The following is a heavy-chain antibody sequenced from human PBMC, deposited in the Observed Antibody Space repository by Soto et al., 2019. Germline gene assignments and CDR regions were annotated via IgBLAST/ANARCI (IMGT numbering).Heavy chain of an antibody. CDR3: XXXXXXXXXXXXXXYGXDV. Sequence: QVQLVESGGGVVQPGRSLRLSCAASGFTFSSYAMHWVRQAPGKGXEWXXXXSYDGSNKYYADSVKGRFTISRDNSKNXXXXXXXXXXXXXXXXXXXXXXXXXXXXXXXXXYGXDVWGQGTTVTVSS. CDR1: GFTFSSYA. CDR2: XSYDGSNK. V-gene: IGHV3-30-3*01. J-gene: IGHJ6*02.